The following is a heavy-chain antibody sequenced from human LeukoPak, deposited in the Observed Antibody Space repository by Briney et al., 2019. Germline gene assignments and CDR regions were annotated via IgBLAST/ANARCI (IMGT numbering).Heavy chain of an antibody. J-gene: IGHJ4*02. D-gene: IGHD3-22*01. V-gene: IGHV1-69*05. CDR2: IIPIFGTA. CDR1: GGTFSSYA. CDR3: ARGHYYDSRAYFHFEY. Sequence: SVKVSCKASGGTFSSYAISWVRQAPGQGLEWMGGIIPIFGTANYAQKFQGRVTMTRDTSTSTVYVELSSLRSEDTAMYYCARGHYYDSRAYFHFEYWGQGTLVTVSS.